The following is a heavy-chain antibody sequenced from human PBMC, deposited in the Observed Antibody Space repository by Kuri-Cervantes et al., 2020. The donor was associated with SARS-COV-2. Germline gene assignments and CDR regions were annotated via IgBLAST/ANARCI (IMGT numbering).Heavy chain of an antibody. V-gene: IGHV3-21*04. D-gene: IGHD6-13*01. J-gene: IGHJ4*02. Sequence: GGSLRLSCAASGFTFSSYSMNWVRQAPGKGMEWVSSIISSSSYIYYADSVKGRFTISRDNSKNTLYLQMNSLIAEDTAVYYCAREAKSSTDWGQGTLVTVSS. CDR3: AREAKSSTD. CDR1: GFTFSSYS. CDR2: IISSSSYI.